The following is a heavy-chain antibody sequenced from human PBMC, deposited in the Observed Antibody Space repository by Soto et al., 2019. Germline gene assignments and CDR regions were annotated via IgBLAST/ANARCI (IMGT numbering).Heavy chain of an antibody. V-gene: IGHV3-74*01. D-gene: IGHD3-3*01. CDR1: GFTFSSYW. J-gene: IGHJ6*02. Sequence: PGGSLRLSCAASGFTFSSYWMHWVRQAPGKGLVWVSRINSDGSSTSYADSVKGRFTISRDNAKNTLYLQMNSLRAEDTAVYYCDRNYDFWSGLYGMDVWGQGTTVTVSS. CDR3: DRNYDFWSGLYGMDV. CDR2: INSDGSST.